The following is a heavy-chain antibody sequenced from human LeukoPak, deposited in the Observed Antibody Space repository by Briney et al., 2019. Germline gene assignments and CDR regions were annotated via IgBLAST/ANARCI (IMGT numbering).Heavy chain of an antibody. V-gene: IGHV1-3*01. D-gene: IGHD4-17*01. CDR3: ARARWTSTVTTYYLDY. CDR1: GYTFTDYA. CDR2: INAGNGKT. Sequence: GASVKVSCKTSGYTFTDYAVQWVRQAPGQRLEWMGWINAGNGKTKYSQQFQDRVTITRDTSATTAYLDLNSLRSEDTAVYYCARARWTSTVTTYYLDYWGQGTLVTVSS. J-gene: IGHJ4*02.